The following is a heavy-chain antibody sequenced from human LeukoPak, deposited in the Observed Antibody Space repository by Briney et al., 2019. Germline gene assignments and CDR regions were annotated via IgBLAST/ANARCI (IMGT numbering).Heavy chain of an antibody. J-gene: IGHJ4*02. V-gene: IGHV3-21*01. CDR2: ISSSSSYI. D-gene: IGHD7-27*01. Sequence: GGSLRLSCTVSEFTFGNAWMNWVRQAPGKGLEWVSSISSSSSYIYYADSVKGRFTISRDNAKNSLYLQMNSLRAEDTAVYYCAREGNWGRYFDYWGQGTLVTVSS. CDR3: AREGNWGRYFDY. CDR1: EFTFGNAW.